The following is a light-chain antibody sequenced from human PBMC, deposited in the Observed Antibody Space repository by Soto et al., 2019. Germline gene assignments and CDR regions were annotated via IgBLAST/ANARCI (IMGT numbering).Light chain of an antibody. Sequence: VLTQSPGTLSLSPGERASLSCRASQSISSSYLAWYQKKAGQAPRLLIYGASSRATGIPERFSGSGSGTDFTLTISRLDPEDFAVYYCQQYGSSPLYTCGQGTKLEV. CDR1: QSISSSY. CDR2: GAS. J-gene: IGKJ2*01. CDR3: QQYGSSPLYT. V-gene: IGKV3-20*01.